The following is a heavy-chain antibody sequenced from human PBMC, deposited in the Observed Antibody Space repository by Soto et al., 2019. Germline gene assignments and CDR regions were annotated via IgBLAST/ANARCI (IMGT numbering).Heavy chain of an antibody. D-gene: IGHD3-10*01. J-gene: IGHJ6*02. V-gene: IGHV1-18*01. CDR2: ISSYTNRT. Sequence: ASVKFSCKASGYTLASYAISWVRQAPRKGPEWMAWISSYTNRTNYAQKFQGRVTMATDTSTSTVYMELRSLRSDDTAVYYCARDRDAVGDYYYAMDVWGQGTTVTAP. CDR1: GYTLASYA. CDR3: ARDRDAVGDYYYAMDV.